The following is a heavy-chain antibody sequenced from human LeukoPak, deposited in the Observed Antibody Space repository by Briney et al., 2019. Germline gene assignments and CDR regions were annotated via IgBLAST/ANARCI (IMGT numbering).Heavy chain of an antibody. CDR1: GFTFNTYG. CDR3: ARDLHFAFDY. CDR2: ISYDGSNK. J-gene: IGHJ4*02. V-gene: IGHV3-30*03. Sequence: QPGRSLRLSCAASGFTFNTYGIHWVRQAPGKGLEWVAVISYDGSNKYYADSVKGRFTISRDNSKNMLYLQMNSLRADDTAVYYCARDLHFAFDYWGRGTLVTVSS.